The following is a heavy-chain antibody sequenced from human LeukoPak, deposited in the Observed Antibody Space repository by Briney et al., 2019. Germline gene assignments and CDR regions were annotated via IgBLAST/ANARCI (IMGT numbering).Heavy chain of an antibody. Sequence: GGSLRLSCAASGLTVTSNYMSWVRQAPGKGLEWVSVIYSGGSTYYADSVKGRFTIPRDNSKNTLYLQMNNLRAEDTAVYYCARVAFRSSSYISGIDYWGQGTLVTVSS. CDR2: IYSGGST. CDR1: GLTVTSNY. J-gene: IGHJ4*02. CDR3: ARVAFRSSSYISGIDY. D-gene: IGHD1-20*01. V-gene: IGHV3-53*01.